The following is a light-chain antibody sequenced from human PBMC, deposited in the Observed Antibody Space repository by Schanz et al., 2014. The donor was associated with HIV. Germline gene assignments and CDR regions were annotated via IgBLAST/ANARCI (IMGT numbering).Light chain of an antibody. CDR1: SRDVGGHNY. CDR2: DVN. Sequence: QSALTQPASVSGSPGQSITIYCSGTSRDVGGHNYVSWYQQYPGKVPKLIIYDVNNRPSGISDRFSASKSGNTASLTISGLQAEDEADYYCCSYAGSSPPVVFGGGTKLTVL. CDR3: CSYAGSSPPVV. V-gene: IGLV2-14*03. J-gene: IGLJ2*01.